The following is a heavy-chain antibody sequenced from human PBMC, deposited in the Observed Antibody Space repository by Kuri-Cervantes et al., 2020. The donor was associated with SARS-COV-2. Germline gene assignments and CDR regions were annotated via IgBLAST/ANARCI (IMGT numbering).Heavy chain of an antibody. CDR1: GFTFSSYS. J-gene: IGHJ1*01. CDR3: ARRGPTTVTTFTSLAEVGFQH. D-gene: IGHD4-17*01. Sequence: GSLRLSCAASGFTFSSYSMNWIRQPPGKGLEWIGEINHSGSTNYNPSLKSRVTISVDTSKNQFSLKLSSVTAADTAVYYCARRGPTTVTTFTSLAEVGFQHWGQGTLVTVSS. CDR2: INHSGST. V-gene: IGHV4-34*01.